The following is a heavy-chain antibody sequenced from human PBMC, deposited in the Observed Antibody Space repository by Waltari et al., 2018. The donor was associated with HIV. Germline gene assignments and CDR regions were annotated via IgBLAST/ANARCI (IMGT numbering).Heavy chain of an antibody. Sequence: KWLEWVGRIKSKTDGGTTDYAAPVKGRFTISRDDSKNTLYLQMNSLKTEDTAVYYCTTGDSMVRAGGHYGMDVWGQGTTVTVSS. CDR3: TTGDSMVRAGGHYGMDV. J-gene: IGHJ6*02. D-gene: IGHD3-10*01. CDR2: IKSKTDGGTT. V-gene: IGHV3-15*01.